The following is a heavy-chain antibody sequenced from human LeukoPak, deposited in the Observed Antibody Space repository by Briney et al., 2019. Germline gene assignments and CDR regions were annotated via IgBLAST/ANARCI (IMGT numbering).Heavy chain of an antibody. CDR3: ARADGYYYYGMDV. J-gene: IGHJ6*02. CDR2: IYTSGST. Sequence: PSQTLSLTCTVSGGSISSGSYYWSWIRQPAGKGLEWIGRIYTSGSTNYNPSLKSRVTTSVDTSKNQFSLKLSSVTAADTAVYYCARADGYYYYGMDVWGQGTTVTVSS. D-gene: IGHD5-24*01. V-gene: IGHV4-61*02. CDR1: GGSISSGSYY.